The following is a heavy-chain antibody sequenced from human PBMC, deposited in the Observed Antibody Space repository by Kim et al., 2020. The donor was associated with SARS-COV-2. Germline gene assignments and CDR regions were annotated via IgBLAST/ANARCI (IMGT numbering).Heavy chain of an antibody. D-gene: IGHD2-21*01. Sequence: GGSLRLSCAASGFTFTKVWLSWVRQAQGKGLERVGRIRSKADGGTADYAAPVKGRLTIPRDDSKNTVYLQMNGLRAEDTAFYHCTTDYERMEGLCDGETCYPASLWGQGTLVAVSA. CDR1: GFTFTKVW. CDR2: IRSKADGGTA. CDR3: TTDYERMEGLCDGETCYPASL. J-gene: IGHJ4*02. V-gene: IGHV3-15*01.